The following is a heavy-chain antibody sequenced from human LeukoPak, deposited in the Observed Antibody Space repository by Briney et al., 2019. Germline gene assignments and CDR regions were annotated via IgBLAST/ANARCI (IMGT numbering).Heavy chain of an antibody. D-gene: IGHD4-17*01. CDR1: GFTFRKAW. V-gene: IGHV3-15*01. J-gene: IGHJ4*02. CDR2: IKSKTDGGTT. Sequence: GALRPPWSTLGFTFRKAWIKLVRQAPGEGLEWVGRIKSKTDGGTTDYAAPVKGRFTISRDDSKNTLYLQMNSLKTEDTAVYYCTTDLAVTRNYWGQGTLVTVSS. CDR3: TTDLAVTRNY.